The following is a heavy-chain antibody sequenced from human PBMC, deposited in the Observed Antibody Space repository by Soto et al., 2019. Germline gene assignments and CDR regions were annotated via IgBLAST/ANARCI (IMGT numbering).Heavy chain of an antibody. V-gene: IGHV3-33*01. Sequence: GGSLRLSXEASGFTFRNHGMHWVRQAPGKGLEWVAVIWYDGSDKYYADSVKGRFTISRDNSKNTLYLQMNSLRAEDTAVYYGARDIASRRFDYLGQGVLVTVSS. CDR2: IWYDGSDK. J-gene: IGHJ4*02. D-gene: IGHD6-6*01. CDR1: GFTFRNHG. CDR3: ARDIASRRFDY.